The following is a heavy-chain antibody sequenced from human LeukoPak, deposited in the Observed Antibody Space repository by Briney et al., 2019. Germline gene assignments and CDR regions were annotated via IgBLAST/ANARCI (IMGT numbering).Heavy chain of an antibody. Sequence: GGSLRLSCAASGFTFSSYSMNWVRQAPGKGLEWVSYISSSNSTIYYADSVKGRFTISRDNAKNSLYLQMNSLRAEDTAVYYCARDSGVVAATAFFDYWGQGTLVTVSS. CDR3: ARDSGVVAATAFFDY. J-gene: IGHJ4*02. V-gene: IGHV3-48*04. D-gene: IGHD2-15*01. CDR1: GFTFSSYS. CDR2: ISSSNSTI.